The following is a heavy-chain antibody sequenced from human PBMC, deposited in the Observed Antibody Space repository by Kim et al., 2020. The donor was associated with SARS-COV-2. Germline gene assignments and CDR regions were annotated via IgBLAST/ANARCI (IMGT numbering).Heavy chain of an antibody. D-gene: IGHD2-15*01. V-gene: IGHV4-39*01. CDR1: GASVSSSSYY. CDR3: ASRGRYCGAGSCYSFDP. Sequence: SETLSLTCTVSGASVSSSSYYWAWIRQPPGKGLEWIATIYYSGATYYTPSLRGRVTISLDTSKNQFSLKVTSITAADTAVYYCASRGRYCGAGSCYSFDPWGQGTLVTVFS. CDR2: IYYSGAT. J-gene: IGHJ5*02.